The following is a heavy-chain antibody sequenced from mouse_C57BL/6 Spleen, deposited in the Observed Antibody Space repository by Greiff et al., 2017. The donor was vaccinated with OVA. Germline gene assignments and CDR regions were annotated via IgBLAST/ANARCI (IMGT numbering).Heavy chain of an antibody. J-gene: IGHJ1*03. CDR3: ARGGDWYFDV. V-gene: IGHV1-61*01. CDR2: IYPSESET. Sequence: QVQLQQPGAELVRPGSSVKLSCKASGYTFTSYWMDWVKQRPGQGLEWIGNIYPSESETHYNQKFKDKATLTVDKSSSTAYMQLSSLTSEDSAVYYCARGGDWYFDVWGTGTTVTVSS. CDR1: GYTFTSYW.